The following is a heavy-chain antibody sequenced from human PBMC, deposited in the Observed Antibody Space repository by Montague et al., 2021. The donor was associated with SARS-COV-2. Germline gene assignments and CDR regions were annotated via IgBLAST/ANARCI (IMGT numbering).Heavy chain of an antibody. Sequence: SETLSLTCAVYGGSFSGYYWSWIRQPPGKGLEWIGEINHSGSTNYNPSLKSRVTISVDTSKNQFSLKLSSVTAADTAVYYWARGSGVYYYYYYGMDVWGQGTTVTVSS. J-gene: IGHJ6*02. D-gene: IGHD3-10*01. V-gene: IGHV4-34*01. CDR1: GGSFSGYY. CDR3: ARGSGVYYYYYYGMDV. CDR2: INHSGST.